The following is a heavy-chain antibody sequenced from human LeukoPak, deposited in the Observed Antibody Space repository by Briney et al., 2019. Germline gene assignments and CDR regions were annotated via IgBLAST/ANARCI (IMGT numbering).Heavy chain of an antibody. D-gene: IGHD3-16*02. Sequence: ASVKVSRKASGYTFTSYAMNWVRQAPGQGLEWMGWINPNTGNPTYAQGFTGRFVFSLDTSVSTAYLQISSLKAEDTAVYYCGRAYQPLGGLSFPDQWGQGTLVTVSS. V-gene: IGHV7-4-1*02. CDR3: GRAYQPLGGLSFPDQ. CDR2: INPNTGNP. J-gene: IGHJ5*02. CDR1: GYTFTSYA.